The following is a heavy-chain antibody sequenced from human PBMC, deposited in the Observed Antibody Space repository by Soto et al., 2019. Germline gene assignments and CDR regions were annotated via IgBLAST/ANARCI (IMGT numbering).Heavy chain of an antibody. CDR1: GFTFSSYE. V-gene: IGHV3-48*03. J-gene: IGHJ6*02. Sequence: PVGSLRLSCAASGFTFSSYEMNWVRQAPGKGLEWVSYISSSGSAIYYADSVKGRFTISRDNAKNSLYLQMNSLRAEDTAVYYCAREGTVPPGYYYYGMDVWGQGTTVTVSS. CDR3: AREGTVPPGYYYYGMDV. CDR2: ISSSGSAI. D-gene: IGHD2-2*01.